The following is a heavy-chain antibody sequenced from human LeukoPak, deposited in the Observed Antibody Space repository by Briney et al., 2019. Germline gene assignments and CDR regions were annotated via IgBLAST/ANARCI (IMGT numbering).Heavy chain of an antibody. CDR2: IYHSGST. Sequence: PSETLSLTCAVSGGSISSGGYSWSWIRQPPGKGLEWIGYIYHSGSTYYNPSLKSRVTISVGRSKNQFSLKLSSVTAADTAVYYCARDGQLGISAFDIWGQGTMVTVSS. CDR1: GGSISSGGYS. CDR3: ARDGQLGISAFDI. V-gene: IGHV4-30-2*01. D-gene: IGHD7-27*01. J-gene: IGHJ3*02.